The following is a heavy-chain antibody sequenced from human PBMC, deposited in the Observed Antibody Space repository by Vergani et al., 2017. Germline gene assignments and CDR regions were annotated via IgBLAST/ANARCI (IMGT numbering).Heavy chain of an antibody. D-gene: IGHD3-10*01. J-gene: IGHJ5*02. CDR1: GFPLSTSPVR. V-gene: IGHV2-5*02. Sequence: QITLKESGPTLVKPTQTLTLTCTFSGFPLSTSPVRFCCIPQPPGMPLLWLALIYWDDDKRYSPSLKSRLTITKDTSKNQVFLTMTNMDPVDTATYYCAHYGSGSDAGFDPWGQGTLVTVSS. CDR2: IYWDDDK. CDR3: AHYGSGSDAGFDP.